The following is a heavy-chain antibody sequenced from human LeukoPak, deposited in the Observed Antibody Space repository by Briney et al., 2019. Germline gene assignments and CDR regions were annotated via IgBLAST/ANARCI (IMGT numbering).Heavy chain of an antibody. CDR3: ARTTTIRGYSDLFDY. J-gene: IGHJ4*02. CDR2: ISYDGSNK. CDR1: GFTFSSYA. Sequence: PGGSLRLSCAASGFTFSSYAMHWVRQAPGKGLEWVAVISYDGSNKYYADSVKGRFTISRDNSKNTLYLQMNSLRAEDTAVYYCARTTTIRGYSDLFDYWGQGTLVTVSS. V-gene: IGHV3-30-3*01. D-gene: IGHD5-12*01.